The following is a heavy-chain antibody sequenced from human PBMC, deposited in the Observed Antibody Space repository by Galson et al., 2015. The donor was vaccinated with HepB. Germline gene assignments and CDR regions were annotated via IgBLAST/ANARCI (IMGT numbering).Heavy chain of an antibody. V-gene: IGHV3-30*04. CDR1: GFTFSDHA. Sequence: AASGFTFSDHAMHWVRQAPGKGLEWVAVVSFGGNNIYYADSEKGRFTVSRENSKNMLYLQMNSLRLEDTAIYYCAKDGGSGLRYLEWVVSGNYFDHWGQGSLVTVSS. D-gene: IGHD3-3*01. CDR2: VSFGGNNI. J-gene: IGHJ4*02. CDR3: AKDGGSGLRYLEWVVSGNYFDH.